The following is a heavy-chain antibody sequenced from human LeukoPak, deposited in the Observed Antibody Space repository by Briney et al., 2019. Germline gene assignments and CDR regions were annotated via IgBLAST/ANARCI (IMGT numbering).Heavy chain of an antibody. CDR1: GGSFSGYY. J-gene: IGHJ2*01. CDR3: ARDTRTYYYDSSGYEDWYFDL. D-gene: IGHD3-22*01. CDR2: IYYSGST. V-gene: IGHV4-59*01. Sequence: PSETLSLTCAVYGGSFSGYYWSWIRQPPGKGLEWIGYIYYSGSTNYKSSLKSRVTISVDTSKNQFSLKLSSVTAADTAVYYCARDTRTYYYDSSGYEDWYFDLWGRGTLVTVSS.